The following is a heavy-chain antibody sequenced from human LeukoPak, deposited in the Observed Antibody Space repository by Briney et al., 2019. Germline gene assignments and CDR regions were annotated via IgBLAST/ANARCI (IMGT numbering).Heavy chain of an antibody. CDR3: ARGRYYGDSYYFDY. CDR2: IYSGGST. Sequence: GGSLRLSCVASGFTVSSNYMSWVRQAPGKGLEWVSVIYSGGSTYYADSVKGRFTISRDNSKNTLYLQMNSLRAEDTAVYYCARGRYYGDSYYFDYWGQGTLVTVSS. J-gene: IGHJ4*02. V-gene: IGHV3-66*01. D-gene: IGHD4-17*01. CDR1: GFTVSSNY.